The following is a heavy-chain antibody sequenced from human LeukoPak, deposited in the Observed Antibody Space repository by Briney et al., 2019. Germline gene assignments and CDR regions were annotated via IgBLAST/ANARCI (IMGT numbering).Heavy chain of an antibody. Sequence: PGGSLRLSCTASGLSFSNYAMTWVRQAPGKGLEWASVISASGTDTYYTDSVKGRFTIPRDNSQNTLYLHMNSLRAEDTAVYYCAKDQTAAVGQLDYWGQGTVVTVSS. CDR1: GLSFSNYA. CDR3: AKDQTAAVGQLDY. D-gene: IGHD6-13*01. CDR2: ISASGTDT. J-gene: IGHJ4*02. V-gene: IGHV3-23*01.